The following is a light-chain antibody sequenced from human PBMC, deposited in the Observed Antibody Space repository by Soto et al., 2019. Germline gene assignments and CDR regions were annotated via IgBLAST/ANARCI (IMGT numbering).Light chain of an antibody. CDR1: QGISSY. CDR2: DAS. CDR3: QQRSNWPLT. J-gene: IGKJ4*01. V-gene: IGKV3-11*01. Sequence: EIVVTQSPATLSLSPGERATLSCRASQGISSYLAWYQQKPGQAPSLLIYDASNRATGIPARFSGSGSGTDFTLTISSLEPEDFAVYYCQQRSNWPLTFGGGTKVEIK.